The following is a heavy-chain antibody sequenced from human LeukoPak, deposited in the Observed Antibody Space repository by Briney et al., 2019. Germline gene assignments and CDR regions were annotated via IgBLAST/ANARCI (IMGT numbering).Heavy chain of an antibody. Sequence: PSETLSLTCTVSGNSISSGDYYWSWIRQPPGKGLEWIGYIYYSGSTNYNPSLKSRVTISVDTSKNQFSLKLSSVTAADTAVYYCARAGTMVRRYYYYMDVWGKGTTVTISS. J-gene: IGHJ6*03. V-gene: IGHV4-61*08. CDR2: IYYSGST. CDR1: GNSISSGDYY. CDR3: ARAGTMVRRYYYYMDV. D-gene: IGHD3-10*01.